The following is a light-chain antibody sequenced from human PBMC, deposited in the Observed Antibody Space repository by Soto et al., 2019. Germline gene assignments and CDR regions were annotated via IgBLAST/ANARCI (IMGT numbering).Light chain of an antibody. J-gene: IGKJ5*01. CDR3: QQYNNWPIT. CDR2: GAS. Sequence: DIVLTQSPATLSVSPGERVTLSCMASQSVDINLAWYPKKPGQAPRLLIYGASTRATGIPATVSGSGSGTEFTLTISSLQSEELAVYCGQQYNNWPITFGQGTRLEI. V-gene: IGKV3-15*01. CDR1: QSVDIN.